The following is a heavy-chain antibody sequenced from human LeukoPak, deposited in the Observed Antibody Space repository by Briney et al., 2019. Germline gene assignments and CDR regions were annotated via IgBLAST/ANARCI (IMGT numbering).Heavy chain of an antibody. V-gene: IGHV3-11*01. D-gene: IGHD1-1*01. CDR1: GFSFRDYY. J-gene: IGHJ3*02. CDR3: VRAGYISGTIGEDDAFDI. CDR2: MNTAGTTI. Sequence: GGSLRLSCAASGFSFRDYYMTWIRQAPGKGLEWVSYMNTAGTTIFYADSVKGRFTISRDNAKSSLYLQMDSLRAEDTAIYYCVRAGYISGTIGEDDAFDIWGQGTMVIVS.